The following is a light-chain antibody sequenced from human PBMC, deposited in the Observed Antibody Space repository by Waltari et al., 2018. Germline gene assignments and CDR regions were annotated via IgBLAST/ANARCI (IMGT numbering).Light chain of an antibody. V-gene: IGKV4-1*01. J-gene: IGKJ1*01. Sequence: DIVMTQSPDSLAVSLGERATINCRSSQTVLYSSHNKNYLAWYQQRTGQPPKLLIYWASTRDSGVPDRFSGSGSGTDFTLTISSLLPEDVAVYYCQQYYAIPRTFGQGTKVEIK. CDR2: WAS. CDR1: QTVLYSSHNKNY. CDR3: QQYYAIPRT.